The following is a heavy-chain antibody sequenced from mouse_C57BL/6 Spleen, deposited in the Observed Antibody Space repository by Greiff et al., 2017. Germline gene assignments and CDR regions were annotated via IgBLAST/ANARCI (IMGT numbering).Heavy chain of an antibody. D-gene: IGHD1-1*01. V-gene: IGHV1-53*01. CDR1: GYTFTSYW. J-gene: IGHJ2*01. CDR3: ARGGTTVVADY. Sequence: VQLQQPGTELVKPGASVKLSCKASGYTFTSYWMHWVKQRPGQGLEWIGNINPSNGGTNYNEKFKSKATLTVDKSSSTAYMQLSRLTSEDSAVDYCARGGTTVVADYWGQGTTLTVSS. CDR2: INPSNGGT.